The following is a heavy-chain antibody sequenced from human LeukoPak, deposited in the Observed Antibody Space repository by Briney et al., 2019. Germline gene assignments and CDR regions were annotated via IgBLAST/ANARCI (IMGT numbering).Heavy chain of an antibody. V-gene: IGHV3-53*01. CDR3: ARVGDHYHWNFDL. J-gene: IGHJ2*01. CDR1: GFSVGTKY. D-gene: IGHD3-10*01. CDR2: LYSGGDT. Sequence: GGSLRLSCAASGFSVGTKYMNWVRQAPGKELEWISILYSGGDTYYADSVKGRFAISRDNSRNTLSLQMSSLRVEDTAVYYCARVGDHYHWNFDLWGRGTLVTVSS.